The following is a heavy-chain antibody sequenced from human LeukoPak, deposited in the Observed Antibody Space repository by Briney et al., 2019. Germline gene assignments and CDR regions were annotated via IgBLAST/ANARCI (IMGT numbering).Heavy chain of an antibody. V-gene: IGHV3-7*01. CDR2: IRQDGGQT. CDR1: GFTISSYW. CDR3: ARFSGSRHTIDY. Sequence: PGGSLRLSCAASGFTISSYWMSWVRQAPGKGLEWVANIRQDGGQTYYVDSVKGRFTISRDNAKNSLYLQMNSLRAEDTALYYCARFSGSRHTIDYWGQGTLVTVPS. D-gene: IGHD1-26*01. J-gene: IGHJ4*02.